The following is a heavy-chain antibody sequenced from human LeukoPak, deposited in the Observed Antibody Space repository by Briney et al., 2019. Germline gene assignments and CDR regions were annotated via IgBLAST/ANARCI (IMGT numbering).Heavy chain of an antibody. CDR1: GFTFSSYG. J-gene: IGHJ4*02. D-gene: IGHD3-10*01. V-gene: IGHV3-23*01. Sequence: GGSLRLSCAASGFTFSSYGMNWVRQAPGKGLEWVSGISGSGGSTCYADSVKGRFTISRDNSKNTLYLQMNSLRVEDTAIYYCAKHESYTFYFDYWGQGSLVTVSS. CDR2: ISGSGGST. CDR3: AKHESYTFYFDY.